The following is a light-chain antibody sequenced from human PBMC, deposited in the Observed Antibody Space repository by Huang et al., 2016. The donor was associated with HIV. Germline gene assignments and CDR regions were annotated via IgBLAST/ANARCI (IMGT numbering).Light chain of an antibody. CDR1: QSISSSY. Sequence: EIVLTQSPGTQSSSPGERATVSCRTSQSISSSYLAWYQQKPGQAPRLLIYNTFHRATGIPDRFSGSGSGTDFTLTISRLEPEDSAVYYCQQYGTSPRTFGQGTKLEIK. CDR3: QQYGTSPRT. CDR2: NTF. J-gene: IGKJ2*01. V-gene: IGKV3-20*01.